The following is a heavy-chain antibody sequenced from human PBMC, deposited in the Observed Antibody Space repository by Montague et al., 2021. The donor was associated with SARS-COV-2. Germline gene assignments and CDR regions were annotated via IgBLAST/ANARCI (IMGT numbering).Heavy chain of an antibody. D-gene: IGHD4-11*01. CDR2: IFFNRGP. CDR3: VSGRDGSYSHFHF. J-gene: IGHJ1*01. CDR1: GVSINEYF. V-gene: IGHV4-59*01. Sequence: SETLSLTCTVSGVSINEYFWTWIWQTPGKGLEWIGYIFFNRGPIHNASXKNRVTISLDTSKSQVSLRLTSVTAADTAVYFCVSGRDGSYSHFHFWGQGALVTVSS.